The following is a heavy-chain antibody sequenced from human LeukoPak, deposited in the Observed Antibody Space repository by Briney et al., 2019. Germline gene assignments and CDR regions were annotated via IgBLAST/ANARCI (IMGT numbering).Heavy chain of an antibody. Sequence: GASVKVSCKASGYTFTGYYMHWVRQAPGQGLEWMGWINPNSGGTNYAQKFQGRVTMTRDTSISTGYMELSRLRSDDTAVYYCARAFGGSGSYDVTPFDPWGQGTLVTVSS. V-gene: IGHV1-2*02. CDR3: ARAFGGSGSYDVTPFDP. CDR2: INPNSGGT. D-gene: IGHD3-10*01. J-gene: IGHJ5*02. CDR1: GYTFTGYY.